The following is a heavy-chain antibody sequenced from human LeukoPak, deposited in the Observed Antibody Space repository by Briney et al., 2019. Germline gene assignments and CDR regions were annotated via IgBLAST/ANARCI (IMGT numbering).Heavy chain of an antibody. CDR2: IYTSGST. CDR1: GGSISNYY. Sequence: SETLSLTCTVSGGSISNYYWSWIRQPAGKGLEWIGRIYTSGSTNYDPSLKSRVTMSVDTSKNQFSLKLSSVTAADTAVYYCARVSLVRGAPDYYFDYWGQGTLVTVSS. CDR3: ARVSLVRGAPDYYFDY. J-gene: IGHJ4*02. D-gene: IGHD3-10*01. V-gene: IGHV4-4*07.